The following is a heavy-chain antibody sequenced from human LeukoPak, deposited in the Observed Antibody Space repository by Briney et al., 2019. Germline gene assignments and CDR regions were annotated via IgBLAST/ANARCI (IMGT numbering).Heavy chain of an antibody. D-gene: IGHD2-21*02. V-gene: IGHV3-23*01. J-gene: IGHJ4*02. CDR1: GFTFSKSA. CDR3: AKHRRSSLVTAYFDS. Sequence: PGGSLRLSCAASGFTFSKSAMMWVRQAPGKGLEWVSSISSRGDDTSYADSVKGRFTISRDNSKNTLYLQLNSLRVDDAAIYYCAKHRRSSLVTAYFDSWGQGTLVTVSS. CDR2: ISSRGDDT.